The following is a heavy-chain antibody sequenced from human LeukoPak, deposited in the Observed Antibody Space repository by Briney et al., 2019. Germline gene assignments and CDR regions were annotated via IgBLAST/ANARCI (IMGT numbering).Heavy chain of an antibody. J-gene: IGHJ4*02. V-gene: IGHV3-21*01. D-gene: IGHD6-19*01. CDR1: GFTFSSYS. CDR2: ISSSSSYI. CDR3: ARGPQWLGSFDY. Sequence: PGGSLRLSCAASGFTFSSYSMNWVRQAPGKGLEWVSSISSSSSYIYYADSVKGRFTISRDNAKNSLYLQMNSLRAEDTAVYYCARGPQWLGSFDYWGQGTLVTVSS.